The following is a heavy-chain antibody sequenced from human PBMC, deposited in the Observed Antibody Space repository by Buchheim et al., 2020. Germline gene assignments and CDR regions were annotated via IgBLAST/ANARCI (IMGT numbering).Heavy chain of an antibody. V-gene: IGHV1-46*01. J-gene: IGHJ3*02. Sequence: QVQLVQSGAEVKKPGASVKVSCKASGYTFTSYYMHWVRQAPGQGLEWMGIINPSGGSTSYAQKFQGRVTMTRDTSTITVYMELSSLRSEDTAVYYCARALSGSNTQNVPGAFDIWGQGT. CDR1: GYTFTSYY. CDR3: ARALSGSNTQNVPGAFDI. CDR2: INPSGGST. D-gene: IGHD1-26*01.